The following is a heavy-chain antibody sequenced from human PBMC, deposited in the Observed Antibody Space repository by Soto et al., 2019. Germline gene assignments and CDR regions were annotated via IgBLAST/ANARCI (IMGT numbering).Heavy chain of an antibody. CDR2: TRNKANSYTT. J-gene: IGHJ4*02. CDR1: GFTFSDHY. V-gene: IGHV3-72*01. D-gene: IGHD2-21*02. Sequence: EVQLVESGGGLVQPGGSLRLSCAVSGFTFSDHYMDWVRQAPGKGLEWVGRTRNKANSYTTEYAASVKGRFTISRDDSKNSLYLQMNSLKSEDTAVYYCVREDLGDWEIYYFDYWGQGTLVTVSS. CDR3: VREDLGDWEIYYFDY.